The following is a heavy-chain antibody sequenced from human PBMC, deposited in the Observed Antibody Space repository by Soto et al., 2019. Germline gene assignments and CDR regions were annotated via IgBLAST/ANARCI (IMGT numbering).Heavy chain of an antibody. J-gene: IGHJ4*02. CDR1: GFTFSNAW. Sequence: GGSLRLSCAASGFTFSNAWMSWVRQAPGKGLEWVGRIKSKTDGGAPDYAAPVKVRFTISRDDSKNTLYLQMNILKTGDTAVYYCSTACCSSGSCYIDYWGQGTLVTVSS. CDR3: STACCSSGSCYIDY. CDR2: IKSKTDGGAP. D-gene: IGHD2-2*02. V-gene: IGHV3-15*01.